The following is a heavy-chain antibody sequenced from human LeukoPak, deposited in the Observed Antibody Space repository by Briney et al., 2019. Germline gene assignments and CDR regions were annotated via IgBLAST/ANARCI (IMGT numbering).Heavy chain of an antibody. D-gene: IGHD1-1*01. Sequence: SETLSLTCAVYGGSFSGYYWSWIRQPPGKGLEWIGSIYQSGSTDYNPSLKSRVTISVDTSKNQFSLKLSSVTAADTAMYYCVRDRELAYWGQGILVTVSS. CDR3: VRDRELAY. J-gene: IGHJ4*02. CDR1: GGSFSGYY. CDR2: IYQSGST. V-gene: IGHV4-34*11.